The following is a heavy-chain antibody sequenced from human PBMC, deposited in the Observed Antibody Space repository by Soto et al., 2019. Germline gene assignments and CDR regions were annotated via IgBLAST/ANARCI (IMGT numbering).Heavy chain of an antibody. V-gene: IGHV3-30*03. D-gene: IGHD1-26*01. CDR3: PGGATTFDY. Sequence: GGSLRLSCAASGFTFSSYGMHWVRQAPGKGLEWVAVISYDGSNKYYADSVKGRFTISRDNSKNTLYLQMNSLRAEDTAVYYCPGGATTFDYWGQGTLVTVSS. CDR1: GFTFSSYG. CDR2: ISYDGSNK. J-gene: IGHJ4*02.